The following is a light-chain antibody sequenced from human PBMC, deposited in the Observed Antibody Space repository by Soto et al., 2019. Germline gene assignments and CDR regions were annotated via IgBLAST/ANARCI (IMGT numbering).Light chain of an antibody. CDR1: QSISSY. Sequence: DIQMTQSPSSLSASVGDRVTITCRASQSISSYLNCYQQKPGKAPKLLIYAASSLQSGVPSRFSGSGSGTDFTLTISSLQPEDVATYYCQQSYSTPGTFGQGTKVEIK. V-gene: IGKV1-39*01. J-gene: IGKJ1*01. CDR2: AAS. CDR3: QQSYSTPGT.